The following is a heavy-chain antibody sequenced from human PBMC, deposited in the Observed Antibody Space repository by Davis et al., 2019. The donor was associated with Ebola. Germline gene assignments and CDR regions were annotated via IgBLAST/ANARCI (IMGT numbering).Heavy chain of an antibody. V-gene: IGHV4-59*01. CDR3: ATTDPEQLWFRFDS. CDR2: IYYSGIT. Sequence: GSLRLSCTVSGGSISSGYWSWLRRPPGKGLEWIGYIYYSGITNYNPSLKSRVTMFVDTSKNQFSLLLSSVTAADTAVYYCATTDPEQLWFRFDSWGQGTLVTVSS. D-gene: IGHD1/OR15-1a*01. J-gene: IGHJ4*02. CDR1: GGSISSGY.